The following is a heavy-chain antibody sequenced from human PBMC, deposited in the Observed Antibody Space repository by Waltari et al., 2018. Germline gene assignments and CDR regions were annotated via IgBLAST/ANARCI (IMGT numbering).Heavy chain of an antibody. Sequence: QVQLQESGPGLVKPSETLSLTCAVSGDSITSASYWGWIRQPPGKGLGWLGYVYHFGISSYNPSLKSRSTMSVDTSKRQFSLNLSSVTAADTAVYYCARHESAHYGGFDSWGRGTLVTVSA. J-gene: IGHJ4*02. CDR3: ARHESAHYGGFDS. CDR2: VYHFGIS. D-gene: IGHD4-17*01. CDR1: GDSITSASY. V-gene: IGHV4-38-2*01.